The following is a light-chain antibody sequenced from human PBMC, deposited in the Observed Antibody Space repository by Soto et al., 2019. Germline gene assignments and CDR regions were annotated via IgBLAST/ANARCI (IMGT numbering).Light chain of an antibody. CDR2: EVR. Sequence: QSVLTQPASVSGSPGPSITISCTGTSSDVGGYDYVSWYQHHPGKVPKLIIYEVRKRPSGVSHRFSGSKSGNTASLTISGLQTADEADYYCSSYTTTSALVFGGGTQLTVL. V-gene: IGLV2-14*01. CDR1: SSDVGGYDY. CDR3: SSYTTTSALV. J-gene: IGLJ2*01.